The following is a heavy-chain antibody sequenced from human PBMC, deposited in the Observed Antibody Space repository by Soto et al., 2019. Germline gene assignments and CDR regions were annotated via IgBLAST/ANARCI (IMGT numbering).Heavy chain of an antibody. CDR2: IIPLFGTA. CDR3: ARVNLGYCSGGSCYHGRFPVYWFEP. J-gene: IGHJ5*02. Sequence: QVQLVQPGAEVKKPGSSVKVSCKASGGTFSSYAISWVRQAPGQGLEWMGGIIPLFGTANYAQKFQGRVTITADESTSTAYMELVSVRSEDTAVYYCARVNLGYCSGGSCYHGRFPVYWFEPWGQGALVTVSS. V-gene: IGHV1-69*01. D-gene: IGHD2-15*01. CDR1: GGTFSSYA.